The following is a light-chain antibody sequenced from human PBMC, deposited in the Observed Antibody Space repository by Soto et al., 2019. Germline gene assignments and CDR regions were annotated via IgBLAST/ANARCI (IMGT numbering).Light chain of an antibody. CDR3: AAWDDRLSGLV. Sequence: QTVVTQPPSASGTPGQRVTISCCGSSSNIGSNYVYWYHQLPGTAPKLVIYRNNQRPSGVPDRISGSKSGTSASLAISGLRSEDEADYYRAAWDDRLSGLVFGRGTKVTVL. J-gene: IGLJ2*01. CDR1: SSNIGSNY. CDR2: RNN. V-gene: IGLV1-47*01.